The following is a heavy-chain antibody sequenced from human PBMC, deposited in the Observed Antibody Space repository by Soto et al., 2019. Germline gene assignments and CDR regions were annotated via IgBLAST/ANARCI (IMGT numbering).Heavy chain of an antibody. V-gene: IGHV4-38-2*02. CDR1: GYSISSGYY. CDR3: ARDISASGGDY. Sequence: SETLSLTCSVSGYSISSGYYWGWIRQAPGKGLEWIGNIHHSGSTYYNPSLESRVTISIDTSKNQFSLRLTSVTAADTAIYYCARDISASGGDYWGQGTLVTVSS. J-gene: IGHJ4*02. D-gene: IGHD2-15*01. CDR2: IHHSGST.